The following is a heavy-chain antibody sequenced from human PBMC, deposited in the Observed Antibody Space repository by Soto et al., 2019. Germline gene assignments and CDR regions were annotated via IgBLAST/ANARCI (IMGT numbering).Heavy chain of an antibody. CDR3: AREEGLWFGGRQDAFDI. V-gene: IGHV4-31*03. Sequence: LSLTCTVSGGSISSGGYYWSWIRQHPGKGLEWIGYIYYSGSTYYNPPLKSRVTISVDTSKNQFSLKLSSVTAADTAVYYCAREEGLWFGGRQDAFDIWGQGTMVTVSS. D-gene: IGHD3-10*01. J-gene: IGHJ3*02. CDR1: GGSISSGGYY. CDR2: IYYSGST.